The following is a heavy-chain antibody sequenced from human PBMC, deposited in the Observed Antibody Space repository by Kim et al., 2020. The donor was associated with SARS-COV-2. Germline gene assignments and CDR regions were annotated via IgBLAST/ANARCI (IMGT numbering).Heavy chain of an antibody. CDR1: GFTFGDYD. V-gene: IGHV3-9*01. CDR2: ISWNSGSI. Sequence: GGSLRLSCTASGFTFGDYDMHWVRQAPGKGLEWVAGISWNSGSIGYADSVKGRFTISRDNAKNSLYLQMNSLRAEDTALYYCAKDTELVGLDYWGQGAL. D-gene: IGHD6-6*01. CDR3: AKDTELVGLDY. J-gene: IGHJ4*02.